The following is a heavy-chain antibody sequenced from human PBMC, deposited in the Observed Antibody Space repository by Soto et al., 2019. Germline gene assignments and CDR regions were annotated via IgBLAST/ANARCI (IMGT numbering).Heavy chain of an antibody. J-gene: IGHJ4*02. CDR2: IYYSGST. CDR3: ARTGYYYEADY. V-gene: IGHV4-34*09. D-gene: IGHD3-22*01. CDR1: GGSFSGYY. Sequence: PSETLSLTCAVYGGSFSGYYWTWIRQPPGTGLEWIGEIYYSGSTNYNPSLKSRVTISVDTSKNQFSLKLSSVTAADTAVYYCARTGYYYEADYWGQGTLVTVSS.